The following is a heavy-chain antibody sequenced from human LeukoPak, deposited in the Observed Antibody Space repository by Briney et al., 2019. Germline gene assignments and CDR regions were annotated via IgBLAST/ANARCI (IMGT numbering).Heavy chain of an antibody. D-gene: IGHD4-23*01. J-gene: IGHJ4*02. CDR1: GGSISSYY. V-gene: IGHV4-59*01. CDR2: IYYSGST. Sequence: SETLSLTCTVSGGSISSYYWSWIRQPPGKGLEWIGYIYYSGSTNYNPSLKSRVTISVDTSKNQFSLKLSSVTAADTAVYYCARRRWYSPMDYWGQGTLVTVSS. CDR3: ARRRWYSPMDY.